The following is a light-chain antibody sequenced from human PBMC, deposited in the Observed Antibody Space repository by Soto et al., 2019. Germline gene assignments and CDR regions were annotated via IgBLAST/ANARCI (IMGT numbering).Light chain of an antibody. Sequence: SARAQTPSASGSPGQSVAISCTGTSSDVGGYNYVSWYQQHPGKAPKLMIYEVNKRPSGVPDRFSGSKSGNTASLTVSGLQAEDEADYYCSSYAGSSNVFGTGTKVTVL. CDR1: SSDVGGYNY. V-gene: IGLV2-8*01. J-gene: IGLJ1*01. CDR3: SSYAGSSNV. CDR2: EVN.